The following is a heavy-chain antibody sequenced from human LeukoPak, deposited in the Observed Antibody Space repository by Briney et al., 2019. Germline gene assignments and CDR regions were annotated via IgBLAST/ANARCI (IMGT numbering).Heavy chain of an antibody. V-gene: IGHV7-4-1*02. D-gene: IGHD2-2*01. Sequence: GASVKVSCKASGYTFTSYAMNWVRQAPGQGLEWMGWINTNTGNPTYAQGFTGRFVFSLDTSVSTAYLQISSLKAEDTAVYYCASVVVPAAIRSPYGMDVWGQGTTVTVSS. CDR1: GYTFTSYA. CDR3: ASVVVPAAIRSPYGMDV. CDR2: INTNTGNP. J-gene: IGHJ6*02.